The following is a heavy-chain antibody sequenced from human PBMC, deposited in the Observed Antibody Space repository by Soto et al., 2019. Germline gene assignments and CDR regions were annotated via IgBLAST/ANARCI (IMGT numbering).Heavy chain of an antibody. CDR3: VRDSPINIERVAFDI. Sequence: GGSLRLSCAASGFTFSSYSMNWVRQAPGKGLEWVSSISSSSSYIYYADSVKGRFTISRDNAKNSLYLQMNSLRAEDTAVYYCVRDSPINIERVAFDIWGQGTMVTVSS. V-gene: IGHV3-21*01. J-gene: IGHJ3*02. CDR2: ISSSSSYI. CDR1: GFTFSSYS. D-gene: IGHD3-16*02.